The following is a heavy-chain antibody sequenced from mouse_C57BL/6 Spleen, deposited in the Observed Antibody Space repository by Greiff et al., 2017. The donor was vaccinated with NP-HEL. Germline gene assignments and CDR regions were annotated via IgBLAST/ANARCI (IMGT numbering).Heavy chain of an antibody. CDR3: TTRDYSNSIAY. J-gene: IGHJ3*01. D-gene: IGHD2-5*01. CDR1: GFNIKDDY. Sequence: VQLQQSGAELVRPGASVKLSCTASGFNIKDDYMHWVKQRPEQGLEWIGWIDPENGDTEYASKFKGKATITADTSSNTAYLQLSSLPSEDTAVYCCTTRDYSNSIAYWGQGTLVTVSA. CDR2: IDPENGDT. V-gene: IGHV14-4*01.